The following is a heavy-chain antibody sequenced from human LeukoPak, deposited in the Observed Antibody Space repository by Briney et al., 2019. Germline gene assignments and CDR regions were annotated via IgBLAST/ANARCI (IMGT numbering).Heavy chain of an antibody. V-gene: IGHV1-8*01. CDR2: MNRNSGNT. CDR3: ARGGPGAAYFDY. D-gene: IGHD1-26*01. CDR1: GYTFTSYD. Sequence: ASVKVSCKASGYTFTSYDINWVRQATGQGLEWMGWMNRNSGNTGYAQKFQGRVTMTRNTSISTAYMELSSLRSEDTAVYYCARGGPGAAYFDYWGQGNLVTVSS. J-gene: IGHJ4*02.